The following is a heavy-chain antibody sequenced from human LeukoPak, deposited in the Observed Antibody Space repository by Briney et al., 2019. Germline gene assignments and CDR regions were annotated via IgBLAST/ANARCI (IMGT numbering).Heavy chain of an antibody. D-gene: IGHD1-26*01. Sequence: GGSLRLSCAASGFTFSSYAMSWVRQAPGKGLEWVSAVSGSGGSTYYADSVKGRFIISRDNSKNTLYLQMNSLRAEDTAVYYCAKGPGSYKLLFFDYWGQGTLVTVSS. J-gene: IGHJ4*02. CDR1: GFTFSSYA. CDR2: VSGSGGST. CDR3: AKGPGSYKLLFFDY. V-gene: IGHV3-23*01.